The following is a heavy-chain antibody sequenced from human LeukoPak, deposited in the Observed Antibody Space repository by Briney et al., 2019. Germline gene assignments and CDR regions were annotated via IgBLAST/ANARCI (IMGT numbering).Heavy chain of an antibody. D-gene: IGHD2-2*01. CDR1: GFTFSSYG. J-gene: IGHJ6*04. Sequence: GGSLRLSCAASGFTFSSYGMHWVRQAPGKGLEWVAVISYDGSNKYYADSVKGRFTISRDNSKNTLYLQMNSLRAEDTAVYYCAKDTYCSSTSCYLAFVYYYYGMDVWGKGTTATVSS. V-gene: IGHV3-30*18. CDR3: AKDTYCSSTSCYLAFVYYYYGMDV. CDR2: ISYDGSNK.